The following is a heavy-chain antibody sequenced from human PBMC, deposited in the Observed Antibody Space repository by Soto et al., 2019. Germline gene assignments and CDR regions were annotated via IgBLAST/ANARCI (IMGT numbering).Heavy chain of an antibody. CDR1: GYTFTTYG. V-gene: IGHV1-18*01. CDR3: ARDWGGRAPAGGKYKYYRLDV. D-gene: IGHD6-13*01. J-gene: IGHJ6*02. Sequence: ASVKVSCKASGYTFTTYGITWVRQAPGQGLEWMGWISAYNDNTNYAQKLQGRARLTTXXXXXXXXXXXXXXXXXXTAXYXCARDWGGRAPAGGKYKYYRLDVWGQGTTVTVSS. CDR2: ISAYNDNT.